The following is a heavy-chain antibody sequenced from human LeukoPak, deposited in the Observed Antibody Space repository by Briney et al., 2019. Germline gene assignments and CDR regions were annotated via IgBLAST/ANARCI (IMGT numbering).Heavy chain of an antibody. Sequence: GGSLRLSCAASGFTFSNYWMHWVRQAPGKGLVWVSRVNSDGSTTSYADSVKGRFTISRDNAKNTLYLQMNSLRADDTAVYYCARTSYYFDRSVYSYPKYFDYWGQGTLVTVS. CDR1: GFTFSNYW. V-gene: IGHV3-74*01. J-gene: IGHJ4*02. CDR3: ARTSYYFDRSVYSYPKYFDY. D-gene: IGHD3-22*01. CDR2: VNSDGSTT.